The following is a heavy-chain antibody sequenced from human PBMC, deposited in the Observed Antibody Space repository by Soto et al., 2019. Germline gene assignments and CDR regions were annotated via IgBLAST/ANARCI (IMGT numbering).Heavy chain of an antibody. Sequence: GGSLRLSCAASGFTFSNYALSWVRRAPGKGLEWVSTISGSGGNTYYADSVKGRFTISRDNSKNTLYLQMNSLRAEDTAVYYCTKDSYYYGSEAWEGFDIWGQGTMVTVSS. D-gene: IGHD3-10*01. CDR2: ISGSGGNT. CDR3: TKDSYYYGSEAWEGFDI. J-gene: IGHJ3*02. CDR1: GFTFSNYA. V-gene: IGHV3-23*01.